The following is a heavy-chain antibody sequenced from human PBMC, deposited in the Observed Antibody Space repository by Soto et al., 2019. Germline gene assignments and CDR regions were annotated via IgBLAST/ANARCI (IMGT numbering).Heavy chain of an antibody. V-gene: IGHV2-5*01. D-gene: IGHD6-13*01. CDR3: AREYSSSWYGH. CDR1: GFSLSTNAVG. CDR2: IYWNDDK. J-gene: IGHJ1*01. Sequence: SGPTLVNPTQTLTLTCTFSGFSLSTNAVGVGWIRQPPGKALEWLALIYWNDDKRYSPSLKSRLTITKATSKNQVVLTMTNVDPVDTATYYCAREYSSSWYGHWGQGTLVTVSS.